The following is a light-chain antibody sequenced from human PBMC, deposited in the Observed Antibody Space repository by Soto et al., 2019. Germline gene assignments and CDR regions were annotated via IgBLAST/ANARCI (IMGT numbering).Light chain of an antibody. Sequence: QPVLTQSSSASASLGSSVKLTCTLSSGHSSYIIAWHQQQPGKAPRYLMKLEGSGSYNKGSGLPDRFSGSTSGADRYLTISNLQFEDEADYYCDTWDFSTRVFGGGTKLTVL. V-gene: IGLV4-60*02. J-gene: IGLJ3*02. CDR2: LEGSGSY. CDR1: SGHSSYI. CDR3: DTWDFSTRV.